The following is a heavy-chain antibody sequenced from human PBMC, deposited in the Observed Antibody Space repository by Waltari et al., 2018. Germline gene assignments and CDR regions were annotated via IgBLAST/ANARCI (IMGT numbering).Heavy chain of an antibody. J-gene: IGHJ4*02. V-gene: IGHV3-7*04. CDR1: GFTFVNYW. CDR2: IKEDGTEE. Sequence: EVQLVESVGGLVQPGGSLRLSCTASGFTFVNYWMSWVRQAPGKGLQWVAYIKEDGTEESYLDSLKGRFTISRDDAKNSLHLQMNSLRVEDTAIYYCARVSKGIHFDYWGQGTLVTVSS. CDR3: ARVSKGIHFDY.